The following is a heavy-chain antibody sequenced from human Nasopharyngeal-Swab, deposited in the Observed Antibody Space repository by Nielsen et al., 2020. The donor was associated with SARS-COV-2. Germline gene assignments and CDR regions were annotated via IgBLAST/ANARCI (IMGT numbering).Heavy chain of an antibody. V-gene: IGHV1-2*06. CDR2: VNPNSGDT. J-gene: IGHJ4*02. CDR3: VRDDGGVPGIPETGPPGGF. D-gene: IGHD6-13*01. Sequence: ASVKVSCKASGYTFSDYYMHWVRQAPGQGLEWMGRVNPNSGDTIYAQEFQGRVTMTGDTSIGTVYMELRRLISDDTAVYYCVRDDGGVPGIPETGPPGGFWGQGTLVTVSS. CDR1: GYTFSDYY.